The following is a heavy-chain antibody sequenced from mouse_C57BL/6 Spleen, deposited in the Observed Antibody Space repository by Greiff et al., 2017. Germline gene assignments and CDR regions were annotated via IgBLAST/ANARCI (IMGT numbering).Heavy chain of an antibody. J-gene: IGHJ4*01. Sequence: EVKVVESEGGLVQPGSSMKLSCTASGFTFCDYYMAWVRQVPEKGLEWVANINYDGSSTYYLGSLKSRFIISRDNAKNILYLQMSSLKSEDTATYYCARDGYYYAMDYWGQGTSVTVSS. D-gene: IGHD2-2*01. CDR1: GFTFCDYY. CDR2: INYDGSST. V-gene: IGHV5-16*01. CDR3: ARDGYYYAMDY.